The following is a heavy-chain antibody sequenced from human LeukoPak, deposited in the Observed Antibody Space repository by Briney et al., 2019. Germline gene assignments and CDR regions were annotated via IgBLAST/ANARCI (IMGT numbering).Heavy chain of an antibody. CDR2: VGSDDKYK. Sequence: GGSLRLSCAASSGFTFSTYGMNWVRQAPGEGLGWVSFVGSDDKYKYYADSLKGRFTISRDNAWSSVYLQMNSLRAEDTAVYYCVGIKKGYYNMDVWGKGTTVTVSS. CDR1: GFTFSTYG. J-gene: IGHJ6*03. CDR3: VGIKKGYYNMDV. V-gene: IGHV3-21*01. D-gene: IGHD2-15*01.